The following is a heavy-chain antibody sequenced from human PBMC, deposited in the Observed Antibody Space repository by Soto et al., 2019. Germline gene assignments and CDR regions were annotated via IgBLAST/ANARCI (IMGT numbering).Heavy chain of an antibody. J-gene: IGHJ5*02. CDR2: IRSKAYGAT. Sequence: GGSLRLSCTASGFTFGDYAINWFRQAPGKGLEWVGFIRSKAYGATYYAVSVKGRFTISRDRSKNTVYLQMDGLRTEDTAVYNCAKLGPYGSESYSFRYNWIDPWGQGTLVTVSS. CDR1: GFTFGDYA. D-gene: IGHD3-10*01. CDR3: AKLGPYGSESYSFRYNWIDP. V-gene: IGHV3-49*01.